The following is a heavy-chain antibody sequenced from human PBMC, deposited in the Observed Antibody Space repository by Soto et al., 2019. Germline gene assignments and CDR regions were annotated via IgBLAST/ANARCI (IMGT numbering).Heavy chain of an antibody. J-gene: IGHJ4*02. CDR3: ARGRTDGYNSEAFDY. D-gene: IGHD5-12*01. CDR1: GGSFSGYY. Sequence: PSETLSLTCAVYGGSFSGYYWSWIRQPPGKGLEWIGEINHSGSTNYNPSLKSRVTISVDTSKNQFSLKLSSVTAADTAVYYCARGRTDGYNSEAFDYWGQGTLVTVSS. CDR2: INHSGST. V-gene: IGHV4-34*01.